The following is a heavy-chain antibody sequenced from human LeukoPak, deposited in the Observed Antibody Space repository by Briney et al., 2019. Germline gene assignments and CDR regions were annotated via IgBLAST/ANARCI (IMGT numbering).Heavy chain of an antibody. Sequence: GGSLGLSCAASGFTFSSYWMSWVRQAPGKGLEWVANIEQEGSERNYVDSVKGRFTISRDNAKNSLYLQMNSLRAEDTAVYYCARRGRIFGVVIIGYFDYWGQGTLVTVSS. J-gene: IGHJ4*02. V-gene: IGHV3-7*05. CDR2: IEQEGSER. CDR3: ARRGRIFGVVIIGYFDY. CDR1: GFTFSSYW. D-gene: IGHD3-3*01.